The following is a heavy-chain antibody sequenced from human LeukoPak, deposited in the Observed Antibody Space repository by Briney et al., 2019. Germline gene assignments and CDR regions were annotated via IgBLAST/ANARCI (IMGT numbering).Heavy chain of an antibody. CDR1: GFTFSSYGM. V-gene: IGHV4-4*02. CDR2: IYHSGST. CDR3: ARGVIAAGGNDFDY. J-gene: IGHJ4*02. D-gene: IGHD6-13*01. Sequence: GSLRLSCAASGFTFSSYGMSWVRQPPGKGLEWIGEIYHSGSTNYNPSLKSRVTISVDKSKNQFSLKLSSVTAADTAVYYCARGVIAAGGNDFDYWGQGTLVTVSS.